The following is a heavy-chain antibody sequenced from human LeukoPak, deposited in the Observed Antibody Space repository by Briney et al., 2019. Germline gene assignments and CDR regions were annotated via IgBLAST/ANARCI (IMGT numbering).Heavy chain of an antibody. J-gene: IGHJ4*02. CDR3: AKASGWYYSVDFDY. D-gene: IGHD6-19*01. CDR2: IRYDGSNK. Sequence: GGSLRLSCAASGFTFSSYGMHWVRQAPGKGLEWVAFIRYDGSNKYYADSVKGRFTISRDNSKNTLYLQMNSLRAEDTAVYYCAKASGWYYSVDFDYWGQGTLVTVSS. CDR1: GFTFSSYG. V-gene: IGHV3-30*02.